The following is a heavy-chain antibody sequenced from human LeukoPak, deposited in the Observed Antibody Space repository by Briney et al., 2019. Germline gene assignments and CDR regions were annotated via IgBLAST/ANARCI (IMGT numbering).Heavy chain of an antibody. CDR3: VRGSAYY. J-gene: IGHJ4*02. Sequence: PGGSLRLSCAASGFAFSSFWMTWVRQAPGKGLEWVATIQEDGNEVYNVDSVKGRFTISRDNTRNSLYLQMHSLRAEDAAVYYCVRGSAYYWGQGTLVTVSS. CDR1: GFAFSSFW. V-gene: IGHV3-7*01. D-gene: IGHD6-19*01. CDR2: IQEDGNEV.